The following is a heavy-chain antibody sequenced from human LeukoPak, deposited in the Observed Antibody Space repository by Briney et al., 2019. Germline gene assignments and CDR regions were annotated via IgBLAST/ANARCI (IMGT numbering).Heavy chain of an antibody. CDR3: AKSVPLYYYDSSGDY. CDR1: GFTLSNYW. Sequence: GGSLRLSCVASGFTLSNYWMSWVRQAPGKGLEWVANIKQDGSVRNYVDSVKGRFTISRDDAKNSLYLQMNSLRAEDTAVYYCAKSVPLYYYDSSGDYWGQGTLVTVSS. CDR2: IKQDGSVR. D-gene: IGHD3-22*01. V-gene: IGHV3-7*01. J-gene: IGHJ4*02.